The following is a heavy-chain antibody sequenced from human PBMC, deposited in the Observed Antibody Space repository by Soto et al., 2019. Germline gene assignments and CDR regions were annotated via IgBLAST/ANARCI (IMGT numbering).Heavy chain of an antibody. CDR3: ARDMRGYCSGGSCYTPIDY. Sequence: QVPLVQSGAEVKKPGASVKVSCKASGYTFTSYGISWVRQAPGQGLEWMGWISAYNGNTNYAQKLQGRVTMTTDTSTSTAYMELRSLRSDDTAVYYCARDMRGYCSGGSCYTPIDYWGQGTLVTVSS. V-gene: IGHV1-18*01. J-gene: IGHJ4*02. CDR2: ISAYNGNT. D-gene: IGHD2-15*01. CDR1: GYTFTSYG.